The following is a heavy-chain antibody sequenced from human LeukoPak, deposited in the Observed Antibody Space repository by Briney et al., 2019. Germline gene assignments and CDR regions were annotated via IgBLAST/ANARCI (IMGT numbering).Heavy chain of an antibody. CDR3: AREADAFDI. Sequence: GGSLRLSCAASGFTFSTYSMNWVRQAPGKGLEWVSYISSDSKTIYYADSVKGRFTISRDNSENTVYLQLNSLRLEDTAVYFCAREADAFDIWGQGTMVTVSS. V-gene: IGHV3-48*01. CDR1: GFTFSTYS. CDR2: ISSDSKTI. J-gene: IGHJ3*02.